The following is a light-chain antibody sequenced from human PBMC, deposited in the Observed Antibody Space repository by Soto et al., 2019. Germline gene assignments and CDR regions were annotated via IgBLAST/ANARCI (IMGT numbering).Light chain of an antibody. CDR1: SSDVGSYNL. CDR2: EGS. J-gene: IGLJ2*01. Sequence: QSVLTQPASVSGSPGQSITISCTGTSSDVGSYNLVSWYQHHPGKAPKLMIYEGSKRPSGVSNRFSGSKSGNTASLTISGLQGEDAADYYCCSYAGSSTLVVFGGGTKLTVL. V-gene: IGLV2-23*03. CDR3: CSYAGSSTLVV.